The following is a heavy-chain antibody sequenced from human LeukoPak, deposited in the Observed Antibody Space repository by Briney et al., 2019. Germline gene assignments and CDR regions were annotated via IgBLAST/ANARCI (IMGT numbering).Heavy chain of an antibody. V-gene: IGHV1-69*13. J-gene: IGHJ6*02. CDR1: GYTFTSYG. CDR3: ARESSRLRLGELSFFPYYYGMDV. D-gene: IGHD3-16*02. Sequence: ASVKVSCKASGYTFTSYGISWVRQAPGQGLEWMGGIIPIFGTANYAQKFQGRVTITADESTSTAYMELSSLRSEDTAVYYCARESSRLRLGELSFFPYYYGMDVWGQGTTVTVSS. CDR2: IIPIFGTA.